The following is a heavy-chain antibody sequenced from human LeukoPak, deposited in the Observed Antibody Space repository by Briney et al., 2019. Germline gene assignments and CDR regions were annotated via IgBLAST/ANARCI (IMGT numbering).Heavy chain of an antibody. D-gene: IGHD6-13*01. CDR2: IYYSGST. V-gene: IGHV4-59*01. Sequence: SETLSLTCTVSGGSINFYYWNWIRQPRGKGLEWIGYIYYSGSTKYNPSLKSRVTISVDTSENQFSLKLSSVTAADTAVYYCARVGIAFDPWGQGALVTVSS. CDR3: ARVGIAFDP. J-gene: IGHJ5*02. CDR1: GGSINFYY.